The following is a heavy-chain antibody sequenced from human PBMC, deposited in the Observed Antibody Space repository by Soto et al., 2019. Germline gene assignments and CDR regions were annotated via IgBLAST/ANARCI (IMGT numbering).Heavy chain of an antibody. Sequence: QVQLVESGGGVVQPGRSLRLSCAASGFTFSSYAMHWVRQAPGKGLEWVAAISNDGSNKYYADSVKGRFTISRDNSKNTLYLQMNRLSAEDTTVYYCARESKEADYYGLDVWGQGTPVTVSS. J-gene: IGHJ6*02. V-gene: IGHV3-30-3*01. CDR3: ARESKEADYYGLDV. CDR1: GFTFSSYA. CDR2: ISNDGSNK.